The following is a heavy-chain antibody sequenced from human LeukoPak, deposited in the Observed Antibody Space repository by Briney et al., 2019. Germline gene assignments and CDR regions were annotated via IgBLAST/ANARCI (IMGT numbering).Heavy chain of an antibody. V-gene: IGHV4-39*01. CDR3: ARQGGRYSPNY. D-gene: IGHD1-26*01. CDR1: GGSISSSSYY. Sequence: SETLSLTCTVSGGSISSSSYYWGWIRQPAGKGVEWIGSIYYTGSTYYNPSLPSRVTISVDTSKNQFSLKLSSVTAADTAVYYCARQGGRYSPNYWGQGTLVTVSS. CDR2: IYYTGST. J-gene: IGHJ4*02.